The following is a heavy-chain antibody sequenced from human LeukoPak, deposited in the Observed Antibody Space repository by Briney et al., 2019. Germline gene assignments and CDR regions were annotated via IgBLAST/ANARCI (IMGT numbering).Heavy chain of an antibody. Sequence: ASVKVSCKASGYTFTGYYMHWVRQAPGQGLEWMGWINPNSGGTNYAQKFQGRVTMTRDTSISTAYMELSRLRSDDTAVYYCARVRSGYFWFDPWGQGTLVTVSS. CDR3: ARVRSGYFWFDP. CDR1: GYTFTGYY. D-gene: IGHD3-22*01. CDR2: INPNSGGT. V-gene: IGHV1-2*02. J-gene: IGHJ5*02.